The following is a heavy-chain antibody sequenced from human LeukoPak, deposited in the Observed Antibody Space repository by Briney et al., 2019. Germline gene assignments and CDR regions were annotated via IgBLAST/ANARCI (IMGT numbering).Heavy chain of an antibody. J-gene: IGHJ6*03. CDR3: ARDPLGLEIPMDV. V-gene: IGHV3-21*01. D-gene: IGHD5-24*01. CDR1: GFTFSGYS. Sequence: GGSLRLSCAASGFTFSGYSINWVRQDPGKGLEWVSSIDGSSSYIYYADSVKGRFTISRDNAKNSLYLQMNSLRAEDTAVYYCARDPLGLEIPMDVWGKGTTVTVSS. CDR2: IDGSSSYI.